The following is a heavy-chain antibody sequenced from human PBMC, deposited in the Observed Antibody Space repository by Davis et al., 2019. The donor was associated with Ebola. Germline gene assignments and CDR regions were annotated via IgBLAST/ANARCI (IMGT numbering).Heavy chain of an antibody. Sequence: AASVKVSCKASGYTFTSYYMHWVRQAPGQGLEWMGIINPSGGSTSYAQKFQGRVTMTRDTSTSTVYMELSSLRSEDTAVYYCARDFGREGYYYYYGMDVWGQGTTVTVSS. J-gene: IGHJ6*02. CDR3: ARDFGREGYYYYYGMDV. D-gene: IGHD3-10*01. CDR2: INPSGGST. CDR1: GYTFTSYY. V-gene: IGHV1-46*01.